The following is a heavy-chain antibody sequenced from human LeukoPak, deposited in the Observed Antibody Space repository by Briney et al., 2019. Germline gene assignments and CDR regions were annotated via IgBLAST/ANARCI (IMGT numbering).Heavy chain of an antibody. Sequence: GGSLRLSCAASGFTFSSYGMHWVRQAPGKGLEWVAVISYDGSNKYYADSVKGRFTISRDNSKNTLYLQMNSLRAEDTAVYYCAKGSYDSSGTGAFDIWGQGTMVTVSS. CDR2: ISYDGSNK. J-gene: IGHJ3*02. V-gene: IGHV3-30*18. CDR3: AKGSYDSSGTGAFDI. CDR1: GFTFSSYG. D-gene: IGHD3-22*01.